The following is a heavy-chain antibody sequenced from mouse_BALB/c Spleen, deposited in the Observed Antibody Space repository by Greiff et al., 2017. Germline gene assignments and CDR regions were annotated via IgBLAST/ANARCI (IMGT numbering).Heavy chain of an antibody. Sequence: EVMLVESGGGLVQPGGSRKLSCAASGFTFSSFGMHWVRQAPEKGLEWVAYISSGSSTIYYADTVKGRFTISRDNPKNTLFLQMTSLRSEDTAMYYCARVEGYGNYGGYYAMDYWGQGTSVTVSS. V-gene: IGHV5-17*02. J-gene: IGHJ4*01. CDR2: ISSGSSTI. CDR1: GFTFSSFG. CDR3: ARVEGYGNYGGYYAMDY. D-gene: IGHD2-1*01.